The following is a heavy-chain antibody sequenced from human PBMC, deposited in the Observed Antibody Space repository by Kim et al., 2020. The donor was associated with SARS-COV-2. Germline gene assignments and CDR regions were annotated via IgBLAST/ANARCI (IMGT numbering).Heavy chain of an antibody. CDR3: AKSEDDSYLYYYYGMDV. D-gene: IGHD3-22*01. J-gene: IGHJ6*02. Sequence: GGSLRLSCAASGFTFSSYAMSWVRQAPGKGLEWVSAISGSGGSTYYADSVKGRFTISRDNSKNTLYLQMNSLRAEDTAVYYCAKSEDDSYLYYYYGMDVWGQGTTVTVSS. CDR2: ISGSGGST. CDR1: GFTFSSYA. V-gene: IGHV3-23*01.